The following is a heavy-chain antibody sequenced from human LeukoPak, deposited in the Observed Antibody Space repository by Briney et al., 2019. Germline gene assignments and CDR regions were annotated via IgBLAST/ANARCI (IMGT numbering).Heavy chain of an antibody. J-gene: IGHJ6*03. CDR3: ARTKQQLADYYYYYMDV. CDR2: IYYSGST. D-gene: IGHD6-13*01. CDR1: GGSISSYY. Sequence: PSETLSLTCTVSGGSISSYYWSWIRQPPGKGLEWIGYIYYSGSTNYNPSLKSRVTISVDTSKNQFSLKLSSVTAADTAVYYCARTKQQLADYYYYYMDVWGKGTTVTVSS. V-gene: IGHV4-59*01.